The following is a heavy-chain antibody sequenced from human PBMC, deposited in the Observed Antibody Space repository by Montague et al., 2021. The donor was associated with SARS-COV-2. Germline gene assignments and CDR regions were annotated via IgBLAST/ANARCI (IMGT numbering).Heavy chain of an antibody. CDR1: GFTVSSTY. Sequence: SLRLSCAASGFTVSSTYMNWVRQVPGKGLEWVSSISSSSVTYSADSLKGRFTISRDNSKNTVCLQMNSLRAEDTAVYFCARESSQFFGSGPLDYWSQGSLVTVSS. CDR2: ISSSSVT. V-gene: IGHV3-66*01. D-gene: IGHD3-10*01. CDR3: ARESSQFFGSGPLDY. J-gene: IGHJ4*02.